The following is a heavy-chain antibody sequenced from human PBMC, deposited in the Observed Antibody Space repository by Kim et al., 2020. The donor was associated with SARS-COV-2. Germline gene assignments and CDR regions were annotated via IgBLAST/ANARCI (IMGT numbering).Heavy chain of an antibody. CDR3: AKRYGDYEFVDY. J-gene: IGHJ4*02. D-gene: IGHD4-17*01. CDR2: I. V-gene: IGHV3-9*01. Sequence: IGYADSGKGRVTIARDNAKNSLYLQMNSLRAEDTDLYYCAKRYGDYEFVDYWGQGTLVTVSS.